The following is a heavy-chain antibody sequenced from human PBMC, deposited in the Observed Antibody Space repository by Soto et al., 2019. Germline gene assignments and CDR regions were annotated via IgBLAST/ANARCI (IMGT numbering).Heavy chain of an antibody. CDR3: AKDGYSSGWYRNY. Sequence: EVQLVESGGGLVQPGRSLRLSCAASGFTFDDYAMHWVRQAPGKGLEWVSGISWNSGSICYADSVKGRFTISRDNAKNSLYLQMHSLRAEDTALYYCAKDGYSSGWYRNYWGQGTLVTVSS. CDR2: ISWNSGSI. V-gene: IGHV3-9*01. D-gene: IGHD6-19*01. J-gene: IGHJ4*02. CDR1: GFTFDDYA.